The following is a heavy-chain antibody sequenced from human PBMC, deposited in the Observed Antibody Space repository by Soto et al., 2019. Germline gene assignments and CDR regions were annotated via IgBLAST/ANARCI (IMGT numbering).Heavy chain of an antibody. V-gene: IGHV1-2*04. Sequence: ASVKVCCEASGYTFTGYYIHWVRQAPGQGLEWMGWINPNNGGTNYAQNFQGWVTMTRDTSISTAYMEVTRLKSDDTAVYYCAREHYGSGKVFDYWGPGTLVTVS. CDR1: GYTFTGYY. D-gene: IGHD3-10*01. J-gene: IGHJ4*02. CDR2: INPNNGGT. CDR3: AREHYGSGKVFDY.